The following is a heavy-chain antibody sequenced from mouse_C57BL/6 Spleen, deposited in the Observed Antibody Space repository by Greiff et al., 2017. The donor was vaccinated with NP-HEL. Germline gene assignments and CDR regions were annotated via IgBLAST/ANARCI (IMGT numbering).Heavy chain of an antibody. CDR3: ARGTGYDYDEGYFDY. D-gene: IGHD2-4*01. J-gene: IGHJ2*01. CDR1: GYTFTGYW. V-gene: IGHV1-9*01. Sequence: QVQLQQSGAELMKPGASVKLSCKATGYTFTGYWIEWVKQRPGHGLEWIGEILPGSGSTNYNEKFKGKATFTADTSSNTAYRQLSSLTTEDSAIYYCARGTGYDYDEGYFDYWGQGTTLTVSS. CDR2: ILPGSGST.